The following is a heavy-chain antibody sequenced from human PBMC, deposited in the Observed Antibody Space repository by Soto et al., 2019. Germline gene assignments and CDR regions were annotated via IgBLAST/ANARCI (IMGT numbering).Heavy chain of an antibody. CDR2: ISYDGSNK. Sequence: GGSLRLSCAASGFTFSSYGMHWVRQAPGKGLEWVAVISYDGSNKYYADSVKGRFTISRDNSKNTLYLQMNSLRAEDTAVYYCAKGGQDYYDSSGYYPGYFQHWGQGTLVTVSS. J-gene: IGHJ1*01. CDR3: AKGGQDYYDSSGYYPGYFQH. V-gene: IGHV3-30*18. D-gene: IGHD3-22*01. CDR1: GFTFSSYG.